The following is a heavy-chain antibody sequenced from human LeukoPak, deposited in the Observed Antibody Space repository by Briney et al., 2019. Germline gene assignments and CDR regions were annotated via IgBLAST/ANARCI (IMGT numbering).Heavy chain of an antibody. Sequence: GGSLRLSCAASGFTFDKAWMTWVRQAPGKGLEWVGRIKSKIHGGTIDYAAPVKGRFTISRDDSENTVYLQMSSLRAEDTAVYYCAKDIWGVMTTVIPFDYWGQGTLVTVSS. CDR1: GFTFDKAW. J-gene: IGHJ4*02. V-gene: IGHV3-15*01. D-gene: IGHD4-17*01. CDR2: IKSKIHGGTI. CDR3: AKDIWGVMTTVIPFDY.